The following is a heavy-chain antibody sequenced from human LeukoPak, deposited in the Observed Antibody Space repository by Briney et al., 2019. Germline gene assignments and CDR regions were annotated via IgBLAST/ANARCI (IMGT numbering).Heavy chain of an antibody. CDR2: INHSGST. D-gene: IGHD1-1*01. J-gene: IGHJ3*02. Sequence: SETLSLTCAVYGGSFSGYYWSWIRQPPGKGLEWIGEINHSGSTIYNPSLKSRVTISVDTSKNQFSLKLSSVTAADTAVYYCASWTPDAFDIWGQGTMVTVSS. CDR1: GGSFSGYY. CDR3: ASWTPDAFDI. V-gene: IGHV4-34*01.